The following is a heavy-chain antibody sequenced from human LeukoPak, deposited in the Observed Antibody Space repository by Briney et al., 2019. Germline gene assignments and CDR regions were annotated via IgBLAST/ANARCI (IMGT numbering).Heavy chain of an antibody. D-gene: IGHD4-17*01. CDR3: ASERRSDFGDYDYFDY. V-gene: IGHV4-39*07. CDR2: IYYSGST. Sequence: MTSETLSLTCTVSGGSIIRNSYYWGWIRQPPGKGLEWIGSIYYSGSTSYNPSLTSRLTMSVDTSKNQFSLQLNSVTAADTAVYYCASERRSDFGDYDYFDYWGQGTLVTDSS. CDR1: GGSIIRNSYY. J-gene: IGHJ4*02.